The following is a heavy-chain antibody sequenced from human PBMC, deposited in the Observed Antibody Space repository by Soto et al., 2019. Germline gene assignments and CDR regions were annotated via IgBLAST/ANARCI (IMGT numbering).Heavy chain of an antibody. CDR1: GGSISSGYYY. D-gene: IGHD6-19*01. CDR2: IYYGGTT. V-gene: IGHV4-30-4*01. Sequence: PSETLSLTCSVSGGSISSGYYYWSWIRQPPGKGLEWIGNIYYGGTTYYNPSLKSRITISVDTSNNQFSLKLTSVTAADTAVYYCARVHVMVVAGSTFDYWGHGTLVTVSS. J-gene: IGHJ4*01. CDR3: ARVHVMVVAGSTFDY.